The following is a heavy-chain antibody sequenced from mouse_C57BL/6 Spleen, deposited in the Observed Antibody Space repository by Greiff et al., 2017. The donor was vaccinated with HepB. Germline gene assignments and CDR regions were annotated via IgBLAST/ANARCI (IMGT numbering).Heavy chain of an antibody. D-gene: IGHD4-1*01. V-gene: IGHV1-18*01. CDR2: INPNNGGT. Sequence: EVKLVESGPELVKPGASVKIPCKASGYTFTDYNMDWVKQSHGKSLEWIGDINPNNGGTIYNQKFKGKATLTVDKSSSTAYMELRSLTSEDTAVYYCAIRRYNWDWYFDVWGTGTTVTVSS. CDR3: AIRRYNWDWYFDV. CDR1: GYTFTDYN. J-gene: IGHJ1*03.